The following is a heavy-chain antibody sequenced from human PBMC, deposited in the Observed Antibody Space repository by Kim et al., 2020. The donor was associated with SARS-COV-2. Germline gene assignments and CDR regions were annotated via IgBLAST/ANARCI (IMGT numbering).Heavy chain of an antibody. J-gene: IGHJ4*02. CDR3: AKDSSTWYRFDY. Sequence: YYADSVKARLTSSREKSKNTLYLQMTSLRAEDTAVYYCAKDSSTWYRFDYWGQGTLVTVSS. D-gene: IGHD6-13*01. V-gene: IGHV3-23*01.